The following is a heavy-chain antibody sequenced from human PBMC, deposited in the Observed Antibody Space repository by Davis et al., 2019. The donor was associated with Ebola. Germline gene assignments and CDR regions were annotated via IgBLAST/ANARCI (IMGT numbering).Heavy chain of an antibody. V-gene: IGHV1-2*02. D-gene: IGHD2-2*02. CDR3: ARDRPAAIRSVNWFDP. Sequence: ASVKVSCKASGYTFTGYYMHWVRQAPGQGLEWMGWINPNSGGTNYAQKFQGRVTMNRDTSISTAYMELSRLRSDDTAVYYCARDRPAAIRSVNWFDPWGQGTLVTVPS. CDR1: GYTFTGYY. CDR2: INPNSGGT. J-gene: IGHJ5*02.